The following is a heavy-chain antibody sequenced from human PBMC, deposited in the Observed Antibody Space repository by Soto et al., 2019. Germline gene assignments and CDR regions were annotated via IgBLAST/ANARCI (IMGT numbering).Heavy chain of an antibody. J-gene: IGHJ5*02. V-gene: IGHV1-18*01. CDR3: ARAPLPSCSGGTCSPWWFDP. CDR1: GYTFTNYA. Sequence: ASVKVSCKASGYTFTNYAITWVRQAPGQGLEWMGWININNGYTNYEQNLQGRVAMTTDTSTSTAYMELRSLRFDDTAVYYCARAPLPSCSGGTCSPWWFDPWGQGTLVTVPQ. D-gene: IGHD2-15*01. CDR2: ININNGYT.